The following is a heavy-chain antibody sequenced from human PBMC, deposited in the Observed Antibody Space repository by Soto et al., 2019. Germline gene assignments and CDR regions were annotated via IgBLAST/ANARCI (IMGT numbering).Heavy chain of an antibody. CDR3: ARSYTIFGVVIRDYWFDP. Sequence: SETLSLTCTVSGGSISRYYWSWIRQPAGKGLEWIGRIYTSGSTNYNPSLKSRVTMSVDTSKNQFSLKLSSVTAADTAVYYCARSYTIFGVVIRDYWFDPWGQGTLVTSPQ. D-gene: IGHD3-3*01. V-gene: IGHV4-4*07. CDR2: IYTSGST. J-gene: IGHJ5*02. CDR1: GGSISRYY.